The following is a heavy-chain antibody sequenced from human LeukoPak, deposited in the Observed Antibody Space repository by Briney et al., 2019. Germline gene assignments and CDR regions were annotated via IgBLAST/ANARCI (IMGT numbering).Heavy chain of an antibody. CDR1: GYTFTSSY. CDR2: INPSGGTT. CDR3: ARGNRGDYFDY. Sequence: ASVKVSCKASGYTFTSSYIHWVRQAPGQGLEWMGIINPSGGTTIYAQKFQGRVTMTRDASTSTVYMELSSLRSEDTAVYYCARGNRGDYFDYWGQGTLVTVSS. D-gene: IGHD3-10*01. V-gene: IGHV1-46*01. J-gene: IGHJ4*02.